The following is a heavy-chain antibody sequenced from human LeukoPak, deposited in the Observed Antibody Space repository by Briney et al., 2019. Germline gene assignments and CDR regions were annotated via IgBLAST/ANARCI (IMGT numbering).Heavy chain of an antibody. D-gene: IGHD3-10*01. CDR1: GFSFSSYS. CDR2: ISSSSSYI. J-gene: IGHJ4*02. V-gene: IGHV3-21*01. Sequence: PGGSLRLSCAASGFSFSSYSMNWVRQAPGKGLEWGSSISSSSSYIYYADSVKGRFTISRDNAKNSLYLQMNSLRAEDTAVYYCARYGSGSYYFDYWGQGTLVTVSS. CDR3: ARYGSGSYYFDY.